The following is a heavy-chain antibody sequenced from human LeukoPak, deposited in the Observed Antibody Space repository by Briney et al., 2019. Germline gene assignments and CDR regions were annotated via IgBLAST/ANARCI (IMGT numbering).Heavy chain of an antibody. J-gene: IGHJ4*02. D-gene: IGHD4-17*01. CDR3: ARGGRRRYGDYGGFDY. CDR1: GFTVSSNY. V-gene: IGHV3-53*01. CDR2: IYSGGST. Sequence: PGGSLRLSCAASGFTVSSNYMSWVRQAPGKGLEWVSVIYSGGSTYYADSVKGRFTISRDNSKNTLYLQMNSLRAEDAAVYYCARGGRRRYGDYGGFDYWGQGTLVTVSS.